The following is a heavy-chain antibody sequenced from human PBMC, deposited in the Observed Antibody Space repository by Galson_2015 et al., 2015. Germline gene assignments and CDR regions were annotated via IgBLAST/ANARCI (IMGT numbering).Heavy chain of an antibody. CDR2: INAGNGNT. J-gene: IGHJ5*02. Sequence: SVKVSCKASGYTFTSYAMHWVRQAPGQRLEWMGWINAGNGNTKYSQKFQGQVTISADKSTSTAYLQWSSLKASDTAMYYCARGRYCSAGRCRNWFDPWGQGTLVTVSS. CDR3: ARGRYCSAGRCRNWFDP. CDR1: GYTFTSYA. D-gene: IGHD2-15*01. V-gene: IGHV1-3*01.